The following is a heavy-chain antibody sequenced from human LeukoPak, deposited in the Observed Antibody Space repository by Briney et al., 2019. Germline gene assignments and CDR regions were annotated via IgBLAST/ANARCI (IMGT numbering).Heavy chain of an antibody. D-gene: IGHD3-22*01. CDR3: AKDLRYYYESSGYHPDY. V-gene: IGHV3-74*01. CDR2: INSDGSST. CDR1: GFTFSSYW. Sequence: GGSLRLSCAASGFTFSSYWMHWVRQAPGKGLVWVSRINSDGSSTSYADSVKGRFTISRDNSKNTLYLQMNSLRTEDTAVYYCAKDLRYYYESSGYHPDYWGQGTLVTVSS. J-gene: IGHJ4*02.